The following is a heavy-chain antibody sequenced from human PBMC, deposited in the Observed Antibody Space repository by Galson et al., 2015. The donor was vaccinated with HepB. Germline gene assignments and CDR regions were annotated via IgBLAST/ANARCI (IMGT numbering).Heavy chain of an antibody. Sequence: SVKVSCKASGYTFTSYDINWVRQATGQGLEWMGWMNPNSGNTGYAQKFQGRVTMTRNTSISTAYMELNSLRSEDTAVYYCARGLVFQQKPYYYYYMDVWGKGTTVTVSS. CDR1: GYTFTSYD. J-gene: IGHJ6*03. V-gene: IGHV1-8*01. CDR2: MNPNSGNT. D-gene: IGHD2-2*01. CDR3: ARGLVFQQKPYYYYYMDV.